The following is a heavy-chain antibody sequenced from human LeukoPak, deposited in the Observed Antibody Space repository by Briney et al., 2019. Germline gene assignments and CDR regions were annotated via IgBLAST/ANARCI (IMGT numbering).Heavy chain of an antibody. D-gene: IGHD3-9*01. CDR2: ISYDGSNK. J-gene: IGHJ4*02. Sequence: PGGSLRLSCAASGFTFSSYTMHWVRQAPGKGLEWVAVISYDGSNKYYADSVKGRFTISRDNSKNTLYLQMNSLRVEDTAVYYCATDRDDTRPLDYWGQGTLVSVS. CDR3: ATDRDDTRPLDY. CDR1: GFTFSSYT. V-gene: IGHV3-30-3*01.